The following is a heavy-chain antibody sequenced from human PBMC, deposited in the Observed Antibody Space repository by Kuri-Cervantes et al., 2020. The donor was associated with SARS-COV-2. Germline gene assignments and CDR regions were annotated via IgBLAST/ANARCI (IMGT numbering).Heavy chain of an antibody. V-gene: IGHV4-31*01. D-gene: IGHD6-19*01. Sequence: SETLSLTCTVSGGSISSGGYYWSWIRQHPGKGLEWIGYIYYSGSTYYNPSLKSLVTISVDTSKNQFSLKLSSVTAADTAVYYCARHRAVSGWYPSYFDYWGQGTLVTVSS. CDR1: GGSISSGGYY. CDR2: IYYSGST. J-gene: IGHJ4*02. CDR3: ARHRAVSGWYPSYFDY.